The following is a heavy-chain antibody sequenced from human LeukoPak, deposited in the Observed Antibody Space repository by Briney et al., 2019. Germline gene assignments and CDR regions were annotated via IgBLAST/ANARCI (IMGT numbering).Heavy chain of an antibody. J-gene: IGHJ3*02. D-gene: IGHD3-10*01. CDR2: INHSGST. V-gene: IGHV4-34*01. Sequence: SETLSLTCVVYGGSFSDYYRSWIRQPPGKGLEWIGEINHSGSTNYNPSLKSRVTISVDTSKNQFSLKLSSVTAADTAVYYCARRVRGVNDAFDIWGQGTMVTVSS. CDR1: GGSFSDYY. CDR3: ARRVRGVNDAFDI.